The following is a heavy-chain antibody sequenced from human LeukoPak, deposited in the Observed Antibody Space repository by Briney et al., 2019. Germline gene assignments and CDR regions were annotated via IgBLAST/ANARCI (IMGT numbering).Heavy chain of an antibody. CDR3: ALLAVASDFDY. V-gene: IGHV3-48*03. CDR1: RFPLSVYE. Sequence: GGSLRLSCAVSRFPLSVYEMNWVRQAPGKGLEWVSNIASSGTTKYYADPVKGRFSISRDNAKSSLYLQMNSLRVEDTAVYYCALLAVASDFDYWGQGALVTVSS. J-gene: IGHJ4*02. CDR2: IASSGTTK. D-gene: IGHD6-19*01.